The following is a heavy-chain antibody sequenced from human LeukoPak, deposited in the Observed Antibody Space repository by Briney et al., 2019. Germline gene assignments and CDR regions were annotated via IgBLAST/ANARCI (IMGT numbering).Heavy chain of an antibody. D-gene: IGHD6-13*01. CDR2: IYSGGST. Sequence: GGSLRLSCAASGFTVSSNYMSWVRQAPGKGLEWVSVIYSGGSTYYADSVKGRFTISRDNSKNTLYLQMNSLRAEDTAVYYCANGLAAAGSYFDYWGQGTLVTVSS. J-gene: IGHJ4*02. V-gene: IGHV3-66*01. CDR3: ANGLAAAGSYFDY. CDR1: GFTVSSNY.